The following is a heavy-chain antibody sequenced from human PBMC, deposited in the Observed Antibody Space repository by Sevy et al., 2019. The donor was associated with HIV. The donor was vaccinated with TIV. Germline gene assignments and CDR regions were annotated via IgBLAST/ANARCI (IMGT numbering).Heavy chain of an antibody. J-gene: IGHJ6*03. V-gene: IGHV3-48*01. CDR1: GFTFSNYN. CDR3: AKAYTLGSGFYYFYMDV. D-gene: IGHD5-12*01. CDR2: ISSSSSTI. Sequence: GGSLRLSCAASGFTFSNYNMNWVRQAPGKGLEWVSYISSSSSTIYYADSVKGRFTISRDNSKNTLYLQLNSLRAEDTAIYYCAKAYTLGSGFYYFYMDVWGKGTTVTVSS.